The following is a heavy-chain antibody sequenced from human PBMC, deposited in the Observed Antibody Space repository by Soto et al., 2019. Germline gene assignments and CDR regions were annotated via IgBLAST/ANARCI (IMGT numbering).Heavy chain of an antibody. J-gene: IGHJ4*02. CDR3: AXAGSGCYWDFDY. V-gene: IGHV1-18*01. CDR1: GYTFTSYG. Sequence: QVQLVQSGAEVKKPGASVKVSCKASGYTFTSYGISWVRQAPGQGLEWIGWISDYNGNTNYAQKPQGRVTITTHTATSXDXXXLXXLTSDDTAVYYCAXAGSGCYWDFDYWGQGTLVTVSS. D-gene: IGHD6-19*01. CDR2: ISDYNGNT.